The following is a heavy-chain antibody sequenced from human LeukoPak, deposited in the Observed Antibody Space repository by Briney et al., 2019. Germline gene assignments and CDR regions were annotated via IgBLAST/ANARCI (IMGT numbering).Heavy chain of an antibody. CDR2: IRSSSSYK. Sequence: PGGSLRLSCAASGFTFSSYSMNWVRQAPGKGLEWVSSIRSSSSYKYYADALKGRFTISIDNAKKSLYLQINSLRAEDTAVYYCARDSPNDGILWWSIDYWGQGTLVTVSS. D-gene: IGHD2-21*01. V-gene: IGHV3-21*01. CDR1: GFTFSSYS. J-gene: IGHJ4*02. CDR3: ARDSPNDGILWWSIDY.